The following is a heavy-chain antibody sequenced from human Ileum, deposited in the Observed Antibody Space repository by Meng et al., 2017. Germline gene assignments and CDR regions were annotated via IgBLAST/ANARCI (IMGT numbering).Heavy chain of an antibody. V-gene: IGHV3-23*01. CDR3: AKDRRVVGASSDY. Sequence: GESLKISCAASGFTFSSYAMSWVRQAPGKGLEWVSAISGSGGSTYYADSVKGRFTISRDNSKNTLYLQMNSLRAEDTAVYYCAKDRRVVGASSDYWGQGTLVTVSS. J-gene: IGHJ4*02. CDR1: GFTFSSYA. D-gene: IGHD1-26*01. CDR2: ISGSGGST.